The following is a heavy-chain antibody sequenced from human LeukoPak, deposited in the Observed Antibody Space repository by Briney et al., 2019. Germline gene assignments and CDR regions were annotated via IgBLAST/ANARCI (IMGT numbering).Heavy chain of an antibody. CDR1: GGSISSGSYY. CDR3: ARAVLGYTVTTYQYYFDY. D-gene: IGHD4-11*01. J-gene: IGHJ4*02. CDR2: IYTSGST. Sequence: SETLSLTCTVSGGSISSGSYYWSWIRQPAGKGLEWIGRIYTSGSTNYNPSLKSRVTISVDTSKNQFSLKLSSVTAADTAVYYCARAVLGYTVTTYQYYFDYWGQGTLVTVSS. V-gene: IGHV4-61*02.